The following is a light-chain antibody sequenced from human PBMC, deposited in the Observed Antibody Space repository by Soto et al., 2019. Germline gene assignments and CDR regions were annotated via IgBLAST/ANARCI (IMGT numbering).Light chain of an antibody. V-gene: IGKV1-5*01. CDR2: DAS. J-gene: IGKJ1*01. CDR1: RSINRW. CDR3: QQYSAYWT. Sequence: DIQMTQSPSTLSASVGDRVTITCRASRSINRWLAWYQQKPGKAPKLIISDASNLENGVPSRFSGSGSGTEFTLTISSLQSDYFATYYCQQYSAYWTFGQGTKVEIK.